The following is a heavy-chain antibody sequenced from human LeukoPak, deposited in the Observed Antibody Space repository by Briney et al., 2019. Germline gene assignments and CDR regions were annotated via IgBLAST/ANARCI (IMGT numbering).Heavy chain of an antibody. V-gene: IGHV3-23*01. CDR1: GFTFSSYA. CDR3: AKDGSGEGQFDY. J-gene: IGHJ4*02. CDR2: ISGSGGST. D-gene: IGHD2-15*01. Sequence: PGGSLRLSCAASGFTFSSYAMSRVRQAPGKGLEWVSGISGSGGSTYYADSVKGRFTISRDTSKNTLYLQMNSLRAEDTAVYYCAKDGSGEGQFDYWGQGTLVTVSS.